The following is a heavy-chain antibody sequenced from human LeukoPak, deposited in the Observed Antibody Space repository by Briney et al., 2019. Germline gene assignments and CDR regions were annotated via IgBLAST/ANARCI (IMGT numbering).Heavy chain of an antibody. CDR2: ISAYNGNT. V-gene: IGHV1-18*01. Sequence: ASVKVYCKASGYTFTSYGISWVRQAPGQGLEWMGWISAYNGNTNYAQKLQGRVTMTTDTSTSTAYMELRSLRSDDTAVYYCARPPVYSSGWDPFDYWGQGTLVTVSS. CDR3: ARPPVYSSGWDPFDY. CDR1: GYTFTSYG. D-gene: IGHD6-19*01. J-gene: IGHJ4*02.